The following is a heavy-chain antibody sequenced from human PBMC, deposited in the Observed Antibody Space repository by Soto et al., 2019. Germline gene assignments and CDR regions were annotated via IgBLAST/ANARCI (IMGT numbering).Heavy chain of an antibody. CDR1: GFTFSDTW. D-gene: IGHD1-26*01. Sequence: GGSLRLSCAASGFTFSDTWMTWFRQAPGKGLEWVGRITSSSVGGTAAYGTPVKGRFTMSRDDSTSTLYLEMTGLKIEDTAVYYCATSLKWDLRGDSWGQGTLVTVSS. CDR3: ATSLKWDLRGDS. V-gene: IGHV3-15*07. J-gene: IGHJ4*02. CDR2: ITSSSVGGTA.